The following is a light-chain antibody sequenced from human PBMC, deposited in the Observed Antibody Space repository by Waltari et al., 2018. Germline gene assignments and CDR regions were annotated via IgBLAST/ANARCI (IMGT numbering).Light chain of an antibody. Sequence: QSALTQPASVSGSPGQSITISCTGTSSDVGCYKSVSWYQQHPGKPPQVMIYDVTKRPSGVSMRFSGSKSGNTASMTISGLQAEDEADYYCSSYSGSSTFAVFGGGTKLTVL. CDR2: DVT. V-gene: IGLV2-14*01. CDR1: SSDVGCYKS. CDR3: SSYSGSSTFAV. J-gene: IGLJ2*01.